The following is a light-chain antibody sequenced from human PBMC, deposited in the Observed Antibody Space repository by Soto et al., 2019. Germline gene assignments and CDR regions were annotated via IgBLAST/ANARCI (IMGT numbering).Light chain of an antibody. J-gene: IGLJ3*02. V-gene: IGLV2-8*01. CDR3: SSYAGSNLWV. CDR1: CSDVGGYNY. CDR2: EVS. Sequence: QPVLTQPPSASGSPGQSVTISCTGTCSDVGGYNYVSWYQQHPGKAPKLMIYEVSKRPSGVPDRFSGSKSGNTASLTVSGLQAEDEADYYCSSYAGSNLWVFGGGTKLTVL.